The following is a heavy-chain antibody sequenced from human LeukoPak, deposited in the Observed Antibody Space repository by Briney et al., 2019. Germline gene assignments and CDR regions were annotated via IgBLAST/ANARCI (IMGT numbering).Heavy chain of an antibody. J-gene: IGHJ4*02. CDR3: ARRYYYDSSGYLDY. CDR1: GYTFTSYD. CDR2: IIPIFGTA. D-gene: IGHD3-22*01. V-gene: IGHV1-69*13. Sequence: SVKVSCTASGYTFTSYDINWVRQAPGQGLEWMGGIIPIFGTANYAQKFQGRVTITADESTSTAYMELSSLRSEDTAVYYCARRYYYDSSGYLDYWGQGTLVTVSS.